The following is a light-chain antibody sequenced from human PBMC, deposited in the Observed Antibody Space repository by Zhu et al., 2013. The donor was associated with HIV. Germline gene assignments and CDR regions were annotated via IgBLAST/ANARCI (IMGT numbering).Light chain of an antibody. V-gene: IGLV2-14*01. Sequence: QSALTQPASVSGSPGQSITISCTGTSSDVGGYNYVSWYQHHPGKAPKFMIYEVTNRPSGVSNRFSGSKSGNTASLTISGLQAEDEADYYCISYTNSNTYVVFGGGTKLTVL. CDR3: ISYTNSNTYVV. CDR2: EVT. J-gene: IGLJ2*01. CDR1: SSDVGGYNY.